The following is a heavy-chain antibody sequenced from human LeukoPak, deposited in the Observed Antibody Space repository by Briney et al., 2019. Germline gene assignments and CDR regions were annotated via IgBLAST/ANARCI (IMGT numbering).Heavy chain of an antibody. V-gene: IGHV4-59*01. Sequence: SETLSLTCTISGGSFGSYYWSWVRQPPGKGLEWIAYIYHLGITNYNPSLGSRVSISIDKSQNQFSLKLTSVTPADTAVYFCARGGYGADSWFDTWGQGTLVTVSS. CDR3: ARGGYGADSWFDT. CDR2: IYHLGIT. J-gene: IGHJ5*02. D-gene: IGHD5-12*01. CDR1: GGSFGSYY.